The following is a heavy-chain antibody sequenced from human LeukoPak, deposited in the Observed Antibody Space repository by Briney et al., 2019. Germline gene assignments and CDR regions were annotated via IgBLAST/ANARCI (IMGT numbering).Heavy chain of an antibody. D-gene: IGHD3/OR15-3a*01. Sequence: SQTLSLTCTVSGGSISSGGYYWSWIRQHPGKGLEWIGYIYYSGSTYYNPSLKSRVTISVDTSKNQFSLKLSSVTAADTAVYYCARGDWASINWFDPWGQGTLVTVSS. CDR3: ARGDWASINWFDP. J-gene: IGHJ5*02. CDR1: GGSISSGGYY. CDR2: IYYSGST. V-gene: IGHV4-31*03.